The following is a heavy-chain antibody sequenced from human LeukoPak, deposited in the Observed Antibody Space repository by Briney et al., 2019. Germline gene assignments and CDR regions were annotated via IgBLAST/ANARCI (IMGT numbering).Heavy chain of an antibody. CDR2: ISYDGTYE. D-gene: IGHD2/OR15-2a*01. CDR3: GSVMDY. CDR1: GFPFSSYS. J-gene: IGHJ4*02. Sequence: GGSLRLSCAASGFPFSSYSMNWVRQAPGKGLEWVATISYDGTYEYYADFVKGRFTISRDNSKNTVSLQMNSLRTEDTAIYYCGSVMDYWGQGTLVTVSS. V-gene: IGHV3-30*03.